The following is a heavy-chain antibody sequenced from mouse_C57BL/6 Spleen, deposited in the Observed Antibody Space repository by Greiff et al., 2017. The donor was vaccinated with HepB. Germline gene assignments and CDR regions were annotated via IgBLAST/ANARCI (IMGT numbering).Heavy chain of an antibody. CDR2: ISYDGSN. CDR3: ARWLASYWYFDV. CDR1: GYSITSGYY. V-gene: IGHV3-6*01. Sequence: EVKLMESGPGLVKPSQSLSLTCSVTGYSITSGYYWNWIRQFPGNKLEWMGYISYDGSNNYNPSLKNRISITRDTSKNQFFLKLNSVTTEDTATYYCARWLASYWYFDVWGTGTTVTVSS. J-gene: IGHJ1*03. D-gene: IGHD6-1*01.